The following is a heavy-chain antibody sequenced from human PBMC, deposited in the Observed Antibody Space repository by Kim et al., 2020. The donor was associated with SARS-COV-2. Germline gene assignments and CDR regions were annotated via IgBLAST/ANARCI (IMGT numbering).Heavy chain of an antibody. J-gene: IGHJ5*01. CDR1: AFSLRTFG. V-gene: IGHV3-30*18. D-gene: IGHD6-19*01. CDR3: SKDVYSSGWYNYFDS. Sequence: GGSLRLSCTASAFSLRTFGVHWVRQAAGKGLEWVAMISHDGSEKFYTDSVKGRFTLSRDDSQNTVHLEMNSLRAEDTAFYYCSKDVYSSGWYNYFDSWG. CDR2: ISHDGSEK.